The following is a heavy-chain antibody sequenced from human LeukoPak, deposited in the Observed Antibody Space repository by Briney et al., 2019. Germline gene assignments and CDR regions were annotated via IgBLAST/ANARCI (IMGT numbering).Heavy chain of an antibody. CDR1: GFTLSSYA. Sequence: SGGSLRLSWAASGFTLSSYAMSWVGQGPGKGLEWVSAISVIGNTYHADSVKGRFTISKDSSKNTLYLQMNSLRAEDAAVYYCAKAPVTTCSGAYCYPFDYWGQGTLVTVSS. CDR3: AKAPVTTCSGAYCYPFDY. V-gene: IGHV3-23*01. D-gene: IGHD2-15*01. CDR2: ISVIGNT. J-gene: IGHJ4*02.